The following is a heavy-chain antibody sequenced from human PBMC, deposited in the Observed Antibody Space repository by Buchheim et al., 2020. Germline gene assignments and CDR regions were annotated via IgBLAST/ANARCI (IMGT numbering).Heavy chain of an antibody. CDR1: GFTFGRYW. Sequence: EVQVVESGGGLVQPGGSLRLSCAASGFTFGRYWMHWVRQAPGGALVWVSRINEDGSHTTYTDSVKGRFTTSRDNAKNTLYLQMNRLTAEDTAVYYCSKDMSGAEDSWGQGTL. CDR3: SKDMSGAEDS. J-gene: IGHJ4*02. D-gene: IGHD2-15*01. CDR2: INEDGSHT. V-gene: IGHV3-74*03.